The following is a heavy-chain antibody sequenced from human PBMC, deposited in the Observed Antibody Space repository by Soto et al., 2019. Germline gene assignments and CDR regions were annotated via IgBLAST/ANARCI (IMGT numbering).Heavy chain of an antibody. Sequence: QVQLQESGPGLVKPSQTLSLTCTVSGGSINSGDYYWRWIRQPPGKGLEWIGYIYYTGSTYYNPSLKSRVTISVDMSKNQFSLLLGCVTAADTAVYYCARVISVGVDADQWGRGTLVTVSS. CDR2: IYYTGST. J-gene: IGHJ4*02. CDR3: ARVISVGVDADQ. V-gene: IGHV4-30-4*01. D-gene: IGHD2-21*01. CDR1: GGSINSGDYY.